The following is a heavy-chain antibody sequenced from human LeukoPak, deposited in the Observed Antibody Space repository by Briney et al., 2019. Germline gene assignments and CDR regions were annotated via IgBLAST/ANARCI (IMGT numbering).Heavy chain of an antibody. CDR2: IDHSGST. J-gene: IGHJ4*02. CDR3: AGETPGAGHFDY. D-gene: IGHD7-27*01. Sequence: PSGTLSLTCAVSGGSIINSNWWSWVRPPPGKGLEWIGEIDHSGSTSYNPSLKSRVTMSVDRSQNQFSLRLSTVTAADTAVYYCAGETPGAGHFDYWGQGSLVTVSS. V-gene: IGHV4-4*02. CDR1: GGSIINSNW.